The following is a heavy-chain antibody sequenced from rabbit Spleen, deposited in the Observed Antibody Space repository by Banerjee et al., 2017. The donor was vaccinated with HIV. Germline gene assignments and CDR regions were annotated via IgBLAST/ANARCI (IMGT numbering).Heavy chain of an antibody. D-gene: IGHD6-1*01. CDR1: GFSFSSGYD. CDR3: ARGTYNSYQL. Sequence: QEQVVESGGGLVQPEGSLTLTCTASGFSFSSGYDMCWVRQAPGKGLEWIACIVTGIDDPYYVSWAKGRFTISKTSSTTVTLQMTSLTVADTATYFCARGTYNSYQLWGQGTLVTVS. CDR2: IVTGIDDP. J-gene: IGHJ6*01. V-gene: IGHV1S45*01.